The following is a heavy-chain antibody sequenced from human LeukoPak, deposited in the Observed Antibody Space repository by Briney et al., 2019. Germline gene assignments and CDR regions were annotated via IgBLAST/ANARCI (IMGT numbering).Heavy chain of an antibody. CDR1: GYSISSDYY. V-gene: IGHV4-38-2*02. CDR2: IYTSGST. D-gene: IGHD3-10*01. Sequence: SETLSLTCTVSGYSISSDYYWGWIRQPPGKGLEWIGRIYTSGSTNYNPSLKSRVTISVDTSKSQFSLKLSSVTAADTAVYYCARGGRFGAGNDYWGQGTLVAVSS. CDR3: ARGGRFGAGNDY. J-gene: IGHJ4*02.